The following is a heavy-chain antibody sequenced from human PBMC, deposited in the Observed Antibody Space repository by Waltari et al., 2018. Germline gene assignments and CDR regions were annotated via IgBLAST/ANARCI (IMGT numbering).Heavy chain of an antibody. Sequence: QVQLVQSGAEVKKPGASVKVSCKASGYTFTDNYMHWVRQAPGQGLEWMGRIKPNNGGTNHAQKFQGRVTMTRDTSISTAFMDLSRLKSDDTAVYFCARGDPSVYYTSHMDVWGKGTTVTVSS. V-gene: IGHV1-2*02. D-gene: IGHD3-3*01. CDR1: GYTFTDNY. J-gene: IGHJ6*03. CDR2: IKPNNGGT. CDR3: ARGDPSVYYTSHMDV.